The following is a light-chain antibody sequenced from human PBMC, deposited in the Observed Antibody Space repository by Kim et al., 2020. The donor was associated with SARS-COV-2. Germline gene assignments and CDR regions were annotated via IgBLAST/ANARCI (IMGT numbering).Light chain of an antibody. J-gene: IGKJ2*01. CDR1: QSVLHSSNSNNY. CDR3: QQYYSTPHT. Sequence: DIVMTQSPDSLAVSLGERATINCRSSQSVLHSSNSNNYLAWYQQKPGQPPKLLIYWASTRESGVPDRFSGSGSGSDFTLTISSLQAEDVAVYYCQQYYSTPHTFGQGTKLDI. CDR2: WAS. V-gene: IGKV4-1*01.